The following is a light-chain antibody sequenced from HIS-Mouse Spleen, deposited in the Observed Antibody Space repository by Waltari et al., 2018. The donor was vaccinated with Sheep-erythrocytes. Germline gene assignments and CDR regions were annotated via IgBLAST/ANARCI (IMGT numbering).Light chain of an antibody. V-gene: IGKV4-1*01. J-gene: IGKJ3*01. CDR3: QQYYSTPFT. Sequence: DIVMTQSPDSLAVSLGERATINCKSSQRLLYSSNNKNYLAWYQQKPGQPPKLLIYWASTRESGVPDRFSGSGSGTDFTLTISSLQAEDVAVYYCQQYYSTPFTFGPGTKVDIK. CDR1: QRLLYSSNNKNY. CDR2: WAS.